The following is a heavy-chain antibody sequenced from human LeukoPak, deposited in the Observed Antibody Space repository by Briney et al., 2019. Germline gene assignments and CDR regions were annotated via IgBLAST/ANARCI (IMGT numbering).Heavy chain of an antibody. V-gene: IGHV3-21*01. CDR2: ISSSSSYI. J-gene: IGHJ4*02. CDR3: ARDDVSSGWYRPRDY. D-gene: IGHD6-19*01. CDR1: GFTLSSYS. Sequence: GGSLRLSCAASGFTLSSYSMNWVRQAPGKGLEWVSSISSSSSYIYYADSVKGRFTISRDNAKNSLYLQMDSLRAEDTAVYYCARDDVSSGWYRPRDYWGQGTLVTVSS.